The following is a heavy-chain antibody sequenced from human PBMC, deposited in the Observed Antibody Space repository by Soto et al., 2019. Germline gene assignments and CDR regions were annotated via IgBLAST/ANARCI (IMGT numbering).Heavy chain of an antibody. V-gene: IGHV1-18*01. CDR2: ISAYNGNT. CDR1: GYTFTSYG. Sequence: ASVKVSCKASGYTFTSYGISWVRQAPGQGLEWMGWISAYNGNTNYAQKLQGRVTMTTDTSTSTAYMELRSLRSDDTAVYYCARELSFGVATIGFDPWGQGTLVTVSS. J-gene: IGHJ5*02. D-gene: IGHD5-12*01. CDR3: ARELSFGVATIGFDP.